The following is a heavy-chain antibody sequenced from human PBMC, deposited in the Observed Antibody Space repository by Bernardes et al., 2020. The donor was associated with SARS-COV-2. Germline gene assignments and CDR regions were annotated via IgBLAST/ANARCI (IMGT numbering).Heavy chain of an antibody. V-gene: IGHV3-33*01. CDR3: ARDRVRLDV. CDR2: AWYDGSKK. Sequence: GGSLRLSCAASGFRFDTYGMNWVRQAPGKGLEWVAAAWYDGSKKYYADSVKGRFTISRDNSKNTLYLQMNSLRAEDTAVYYCARDRVRLDVWGQGTTVSVSS. CDR1: GFRFDTYG. J-gene: IGHJ6*02.